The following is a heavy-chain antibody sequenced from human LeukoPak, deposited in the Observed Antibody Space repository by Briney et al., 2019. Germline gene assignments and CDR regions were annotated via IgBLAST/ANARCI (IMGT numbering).Heavy chain of an antibody. V-gene: IGHV1-58*02. D-gene: IGHD6-13*01. CDR1: GFTFSTSA. CDR3: AAGAAAGYFDY. CDR2: IVLGSGNA. Sequence: GTSVKVSCVASGFTFSTSAMQWVRPARGQRLEWIGWIVLGSGNAKYAQNFQERATITRDMSKSTAYMELSSLRSEDTAVYFCAAGAAAGYFDYWGQGFLVTVSS. J-gene: IGHJ4*02.